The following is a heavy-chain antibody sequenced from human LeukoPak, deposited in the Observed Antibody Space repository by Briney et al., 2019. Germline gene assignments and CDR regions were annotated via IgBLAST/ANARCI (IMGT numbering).Heavy chain of an antibody. J-gene: IGHJ4*03. CDR2: INHRGDT. CDR3: ARGPTISETGYFDY. CDR1: GGSFSSYY. D-gene: IGHD1-1*01. V-gene: IGHV4-34*01. Sequence: SETLSLTCAVYGGSFSSYYWSWIRQSPGKGLEWIAEINHRGDTNYNPSVKSRVTISVDTSKNQFSLKVTSLTAADTAVYYCARGPTISETGYFDYWGQGTLVTVPS.